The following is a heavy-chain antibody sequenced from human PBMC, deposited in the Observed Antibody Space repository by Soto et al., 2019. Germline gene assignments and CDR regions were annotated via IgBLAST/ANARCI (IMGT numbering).Heavy chain of an antibody. CDR1: GFTVSNNC. Sequence: EVQLVESGGGLIQPGGSLRLSCAVSGFTVSNNCMSWVRQAPGKGLEGVSVIYSGGYTAYGDSVKGRFTISRDNSKNTLYLQRESPGGDAPAVFFCGAPPGGGGYWGQGTLVTVSS. CDR3: GAPPGGGGY. D-gene: IGHD3-10*01. J-gene: IGHJ4*02. V-gene: IGHV3-53*01. CDR2: IYSGGYT.